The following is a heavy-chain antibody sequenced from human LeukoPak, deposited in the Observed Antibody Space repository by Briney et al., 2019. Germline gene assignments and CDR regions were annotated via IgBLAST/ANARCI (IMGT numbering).Heavy chain of an antibody. J-gene: IGHJ3*02. V-gene: IGHV3-53*01. CDR2: IYSGGST. Sequence: GGSLRLSCAASGFTVSSIYMSWVRQAPGKGLEWVSVIYSGGSTYYADSVKGRFTISRDNSKNTLYLQMNSLRAEDTAVYYCARDEGEAFDIWGQGTMATVSS. CDR3: ARDEGEAFDI. D-gene: IGHD3-10*01. CDR1: GFTVSSIY.